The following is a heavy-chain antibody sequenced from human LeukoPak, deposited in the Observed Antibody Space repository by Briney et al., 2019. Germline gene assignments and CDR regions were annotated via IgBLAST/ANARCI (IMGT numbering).Heavy chain of an antibody. CDR2: IIPIFGTA. CDR3: ARDRYYRGSGRYERYYYYYGMDV. Sequence: ASVKVSCKASGGTFSSYAISWVRQAPGQGLEWMGGIIPIFGTANYAQKFQGRVTITADESTSTAYMELSSLRSEDTAVYYCARDRYYRGSGRYERYYYYYGMDVWGQGTTVTVSS. CDR1: GGTFSSYA. D-gene: IGHD3-10*01. J-gene: IGHJ6*02. V-gene: IGHV1-69*13.